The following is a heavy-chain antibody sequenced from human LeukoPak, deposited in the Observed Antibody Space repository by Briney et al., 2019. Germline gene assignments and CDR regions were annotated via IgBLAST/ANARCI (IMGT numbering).Heavy chain of an antibody. CDR2: ITGSGPYI. V-gene: IGHV3-21*01. CDR3: VRDVGAVRGEVYFDY. CDR1: GFTFSTFA. Sequence: GGSLRLSCAASGFTFSTFAMHWVRQSPGKGLEWVSSITGSGPYILYADSVKRRFTISRDNAKNSLYLQMNSLRAEDTAIYYCVRDVGAVRGEVYFDYWGQGTLVTVSS. J-gene: IGHJ4*02. D-gene: IGHD3-16*01.